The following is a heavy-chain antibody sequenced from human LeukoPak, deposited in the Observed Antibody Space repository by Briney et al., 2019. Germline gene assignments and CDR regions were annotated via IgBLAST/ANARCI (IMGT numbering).Heavy chain of an antibody. V-gene: IGHV3-23*01. CDR3: AKYRGWDILTGYGDY. J-gene: IGHJ4*02. Sequence: GGSLRLSCAASGFTFSSYAMSWVRQAPGKGLEWVSAISGSGGSTYYADSVKGRFTISRDNSKNTLYLQMNSLRAEDTAVYYCAKYRGWDILTGYGDYWGQGTLVTVSS. CDR1: GFTFSSYA. CDR2: ISGSGGST. D-gene: IGHD3-9*01.